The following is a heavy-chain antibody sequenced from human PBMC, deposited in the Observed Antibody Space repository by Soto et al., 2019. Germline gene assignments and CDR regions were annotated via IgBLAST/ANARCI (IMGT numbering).Heavy chain of an antibody. V-gene: IGHV1-2*02. D-gene: IGHD3-3*01. J-gene: IGHJ6*02. Sequence: ASVKVSCKASGYTFTGYYMHWVRQAPGQGLEWMGWINPNSGGTNYAQKFQGRVTMTRDTSISTACMELSRLRSDDTAVYYCARAPIPKGITIFISHYYGMDVWGQGTTVTVSS. CDR2: INPNSGGT. CDR3: ARAPIPKGITIFISHYYGMDV. CDR1: GYTFTGYY.